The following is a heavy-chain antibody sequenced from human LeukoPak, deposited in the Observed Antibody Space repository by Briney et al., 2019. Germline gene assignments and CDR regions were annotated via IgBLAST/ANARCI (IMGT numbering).Heavy chain of an antibody. CDR3: ARVGRALWFGELSRTYYFDY. Sequence: SETLSLTCTVSGGSIRSSYYYWGWIRQPPGKGLERIGSIYDSGSTYYNPSLKSRVTISVDTSKNQFSLKLSSVTAADTAVYYCARVGRALWFGELSRTYYFDYWGQGTLVTVSS. J-gene: IGHJ4*02. V-gene: IGHV4-39*07. CDR2: IYDSGST. CDR1: GGSIRSSYYY. D-gene: IGHD3-10*01.